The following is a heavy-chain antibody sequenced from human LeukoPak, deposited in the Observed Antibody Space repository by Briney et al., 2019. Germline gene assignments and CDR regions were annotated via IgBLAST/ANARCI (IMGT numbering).Heavy chain of an antibody. V-gene: IGHV3-33*01. CDR2: IWQDGSHK. J-gene: IGHJ4*02. D-gene: IGHD3-10*01. CDR1: GYAYNLYA. CDR3: AIEIFRSRSYPDF. Sequence: GGSLRLLCGESGYAYNLYATHWVRHAPGGGVEWVAHIWQDGSHKFYSNSVRGQFTFSRDITKNTVSLQLNNLRPDATAVYYSAIEIFRSRSYPDFWGQGTLVTVSS.